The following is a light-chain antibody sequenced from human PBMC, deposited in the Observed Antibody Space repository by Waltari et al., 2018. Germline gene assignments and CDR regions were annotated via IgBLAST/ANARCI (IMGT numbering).Light chain of an antibody. Sequence: EIVLTQSPGTLSLYPGERVTSSCRASQSVRTALDWYQQKPCQAPRLLIYGASSRATGIPDRFSGSGSVTDFSLTISRLEPEDFAVYYCQHYVRLPVTFGQGTKVEIK. CDR1: QSVRTA. J-gene: IGKJ1*01. CDR2: GAS. CDR3: QHYVRLPVT. V-gene: IGKV3-20*01.